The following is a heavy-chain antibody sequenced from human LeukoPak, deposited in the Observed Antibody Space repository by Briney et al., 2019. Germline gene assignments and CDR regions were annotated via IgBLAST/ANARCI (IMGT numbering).Heavy chain of an antibody. CDR2: ISTYSGNT. CDR1: GYTFTSYG. CDR3: ARDTRRELDFDY. D-gene: IGHD1-26*01. J-gene: IGHJ4*02. Sequence: ASVKVSCKASGYTFTSYGISWVRQAPGQGLEWMGWISTYSGNTNYAQKFQGRVTMTRDTSISTAYMELSRLRSDDTAVYYCARDTRRELDFDYWGQGTLVTVSS. V-gene: IGHV1-18*01.